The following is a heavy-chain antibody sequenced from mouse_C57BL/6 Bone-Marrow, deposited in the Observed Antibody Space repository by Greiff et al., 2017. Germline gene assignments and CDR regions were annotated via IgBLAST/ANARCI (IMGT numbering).Heavy chain of an antibody. J-gene: IGHJ3*01. V-gene: IGHV2-3*01. Sequence: VQRVEPGPGLVAPSPSLSITCTASGFSLTSYGVSWVRQPPGKGLEWLGVIWGGGSATNHSAIISRLGISKDNSKSQVFLKLNSLQTDDTATYYCAKNHYDYDPWFAYWGQGTLVTVSA. CDR2: IWGGGSA. CDR3: AKNHYDYDPWFAY. CDR1: GFSLTSYG. D-gene: IGHD2-4*01.